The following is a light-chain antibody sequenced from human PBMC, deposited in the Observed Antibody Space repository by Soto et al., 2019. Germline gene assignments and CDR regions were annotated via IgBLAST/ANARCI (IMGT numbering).Light chain of an antibody. Sequence: EIVMTQSPATLSVSPGERATLSFRASQSFRSNLAWYQQTPGKAPRLIIYGASPRETGVPAVFSGSGAGTECTLTISSLQSEDVEVDDCQQYNNWTRTFGQGTRLEIK. J-gene: IGKJ5*01. CDR2: GAS. V-gene: IGKV3-15*01. CDR1: QSFRSN. CDR3: QQYNNWTRT.